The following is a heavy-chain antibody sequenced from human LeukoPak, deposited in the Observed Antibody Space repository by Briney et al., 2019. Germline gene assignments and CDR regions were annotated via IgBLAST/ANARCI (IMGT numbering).Heavy chain of an antibody. Sequence: GGSLRLSCAASGFTFDDYAMHWFRQAPGKGLEWVSGISWNSGSIGYADSVKGRFTISRDNAKNSLYLQMNSLRAEDTALYYCAKDAPRYCSSTSCSQFDYWGQGTLVTVSS. D-gene: IGHD2-2*01. CDR1: GFTFDDYA. CDR3: AKDAPRYCSSTSCSQFDY. CDR2: ISWNSGSI. V-gene: IGHV3-9*01. J-gene: IGHJ4*02.